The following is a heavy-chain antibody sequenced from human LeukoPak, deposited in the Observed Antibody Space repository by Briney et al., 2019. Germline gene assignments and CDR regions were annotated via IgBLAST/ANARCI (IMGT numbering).Heavy chain of an antibody. CDR1: GGSISSYY. J-gene: IGHJ4*02. CDR2: IYYSGST. D-gene: IGHD3-10*01. CDR3: ARGSGSPSFRFDY. V-gene: IGHV4-59*01. Sequence: SETLSLTCTVSGGSISSYYWSWIRQPPGKGLEWIGYIYYSGSTNYNPSLKSRVTISVDTSKNQFSLKLSSVTAADTAVDYCARGSGSPSFRFDYWGQGTLVTVSS.